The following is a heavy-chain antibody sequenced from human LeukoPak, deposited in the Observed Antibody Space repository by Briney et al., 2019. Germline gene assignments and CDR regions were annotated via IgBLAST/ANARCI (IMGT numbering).Heavy chain of an antibody. CDR2: IYYSGST. D-gene: IGHD2-2*01. CDR1: GGSISSSSYY. Sequence: PSETLSLTCTVSGGSISSSSYYWGWIRQPPGKGLEWIGSIYYSGSTYYNPSLKSRVTISVDTSKNQFFLKLSSVTAADTAVYYCARQICSSTSCYPYYFDYWGQGTLVTVSS. V-gene: IGHV4-39*01. J-gene: IGHJ4*02. CDR3: ARQICSSTSCYPYYFDY.